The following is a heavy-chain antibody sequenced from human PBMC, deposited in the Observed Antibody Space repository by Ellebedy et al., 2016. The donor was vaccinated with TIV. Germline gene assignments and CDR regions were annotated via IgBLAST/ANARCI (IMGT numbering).Heavy chain of an antibody. CDR3: ASVGAYCGGDCYSSIGY. D-gene: IGHD2-21*02. J-gene: IGHJ4*02. V-gene: IGHV1-69*13. CDR1: GGTFSSYA. Sequence: SVKVSCXASGGTFSSYAISWVRQAPGQGLEWMGGIIPIFGTANYAQKFQGRVTITADESTSTAYMELSSLRSEDTAVYYCASVGAYCGGDCYSSIGYWGQGTLVTVSS. CDR2: IIPIFGTA.